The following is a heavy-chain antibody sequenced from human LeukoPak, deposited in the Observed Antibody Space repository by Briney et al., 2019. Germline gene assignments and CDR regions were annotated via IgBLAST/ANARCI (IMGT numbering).Heavy chain of an antibody. J-gene: IGHJ5*02. D-gene: IGHD3-22*01. CDR2: ISYDGSNK. Sequence: PGGSLRLSCAASGFTFSSYAMHWVRQAPGKGLEWVAVISYDGSNKYYADSVKGRFTISRDNSKNTLYLQMNSLRAEDTAVYYCARGRQYYDSSGYYTWGQGTLVTVSS. V-gene: IGHV3-30-3*01. CDR1: GFTFSSYA. CDR3: ARGRQYYDSSGYYT.